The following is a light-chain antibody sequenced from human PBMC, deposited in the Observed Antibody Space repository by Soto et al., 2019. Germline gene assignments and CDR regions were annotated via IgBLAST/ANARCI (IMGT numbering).Light chain of an antibody. CDR1: QSISSN. J-gene: IGKJ1*01. V-gene: IGKV3-15*01. CDR2: GAS. CDR3: QHYNNWPPWT. Sequence: VVMTQSPVTLSVSPGERATLSCRASQSISSNLAWYQQKPGQAPRLHMYGASTRATGIPARFSGSGSGTDFTLTISSLQSEDFAVYYCQHYNNWPPWTFGQGTKVEIK.